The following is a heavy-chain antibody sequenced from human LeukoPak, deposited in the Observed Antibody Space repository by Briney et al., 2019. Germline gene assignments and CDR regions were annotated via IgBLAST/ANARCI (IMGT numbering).Heavy chain of an antibody. CDR2: ITAIDGRT. Sequence: GGSLRLPCVASGFTFSSTTMGWVRQDPGRGLEWVSSITAIDGRTYYADSVRGRFTISRDNSKNTVYLQLNSLRAGDTAMYYCARDLSGHWTYDYWGQGTLVTVSS. D-gene: IGHD1-1*01. CDR1: GFTFSSTT. V-gene: IGHV3-23*01. J-gene: IGHJ4*01. CDR3: ARDLSGHWTYDY.